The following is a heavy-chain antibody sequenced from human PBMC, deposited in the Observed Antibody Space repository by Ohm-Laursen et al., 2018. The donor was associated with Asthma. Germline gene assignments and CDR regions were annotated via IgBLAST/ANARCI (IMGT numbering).Heavy chain of an antibody. CDR3: ARAPLDYGDYVGYYYGMDV. D-gene: IGHD4-17*01. CDR1: GGTFSSYA. Sequence: SSVKVSCKASGGTFSSYAISWVRQAPGQGLEWMGGIIPIFGTANYAQKFQGRVTITADESTSTAYMELSSLRSEDTAVYYCARAPLDYGDYVGYYYGMDVWGQGTTVTASS. J-gene: IGHJ6*02. V-gene: IGHV1-69*01. CDR2: IIPIFGTA.